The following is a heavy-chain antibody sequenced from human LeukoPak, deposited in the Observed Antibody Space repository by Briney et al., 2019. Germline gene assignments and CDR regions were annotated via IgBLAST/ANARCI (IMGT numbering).Heavy chain of an antibody. Sequence: PSETLSLTCAVYGGSFSGYYWSWIRQPPGKGLEWIGEINHSGSTNYNPSLKSRVTISVDTSKNQFSLKLSSVTAADTAVYYCARGGRDGYNRSGNYYYYYMDVWGKGTTVTVSS. J-gene: IGHJ6*03. CDR2: INHSGST. V-gene: IGHV4-34*01. CDR1: GGSFSGYY. D-gene: IGHD5-24*01. CDR3: ARGGRDGYNRSGNYYYYYMDV.